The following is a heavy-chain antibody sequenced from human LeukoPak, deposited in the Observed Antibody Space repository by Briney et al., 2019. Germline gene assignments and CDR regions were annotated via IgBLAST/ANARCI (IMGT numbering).Heavy chain of an antibody. J-gene: IGHJ4*02. CDR2: IYYSGST. V-gene: IGHV4-59*01. D-gene: IGHD6-19*01. Sequence: SETLSLTCTVSGGSISSYYWSWIRQPPGKGLEWIGYIYYSGSTNYNPSLKSRVTISVDTSKNQFSLKLSSVTAADTAVYYCARVGSSGWYALYYFDYRGQGTLVTVSS. CDR3: ARVGSSGWYALYYFDY. CDR1: GGSISSYY.